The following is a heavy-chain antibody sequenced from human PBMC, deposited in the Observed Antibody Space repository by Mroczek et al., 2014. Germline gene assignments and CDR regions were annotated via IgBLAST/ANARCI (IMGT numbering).Heavy chain of an antibody. CDR2: IYYSGST. CDR3: ARHVRGMSPYSYGYGVYNWFDP. V-gene: IGHV4-39*01. D-gene: IGHD5-18*01. Sequence: QVQLQESGPGLVKPSETLSLTCTVSGGSISSSSYYWGWIRQPPGKGLEWIGSIYYSGSTYYNPSLKSRVTISVDTSKNQFSLKLSSVTAADTAVYYCARHVRGMSPYSYGYGVYNWFDPWGQGTLVTVSS. CDR1: GGSISSSSYY. J-gene: IGHJ5*02.